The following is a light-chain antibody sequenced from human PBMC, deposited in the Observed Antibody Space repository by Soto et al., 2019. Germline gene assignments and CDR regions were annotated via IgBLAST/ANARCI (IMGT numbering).Light chain of an antibody. CDR3: QQYNRYFRT. CDR1: QSITTW. CDR2: KAS. J-gene: IGKJ1*01. Sequence: GDTVTITCRASQSITTWFAWYKQKPGKGPNLLIYKASTLVSGVPARFSGVGSGTEFTLNITSLQPDDFETYYCQQYNRYFRTFGQGTKVQVK. V-gene: IGKV1-5*03.